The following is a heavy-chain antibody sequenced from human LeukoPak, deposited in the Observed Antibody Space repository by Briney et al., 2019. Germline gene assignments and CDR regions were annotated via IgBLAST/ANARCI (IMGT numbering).Heavy chain of an antibody. J-gene: IGHJ4*02. V-gene: IGHV4-59*01. CDR3: ARRRVYSGSGEFDF. CDR2: IHYSGAT. D-gene: IGHD5-12*01. CDR1: GVSMSGYY. Sequence: SETLSLTCTVSGVSMSGYYWSWIRQPPGKGLKWIGYIHYSGATNYNPSLKSRVTISLDTSRNQFSLKLRSVTTADTAVYYCARRRVYSGSGEFDFWGQGTLVTVSS.